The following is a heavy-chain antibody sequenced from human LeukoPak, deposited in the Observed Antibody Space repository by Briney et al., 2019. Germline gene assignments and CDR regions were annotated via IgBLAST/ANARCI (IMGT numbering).Heavy chain of an antibody. CDR1: GFTFSQYW. J-gene: IGHJ4*02. D-gene: IGHD3-10*01. V-gene: IGHV3-23*01. CDR2: ISGSGGST. Sequence: GGSLRLSCVASGFTFSQYWMTWVRQAPGKGLEWVSAISGSGGSTYYADSVKGRFTISRDNSKNTLYLQMNSLRAEDTAVYYCAKMYYYGSGSYSYYFDYWGQGTLVTVSS. CDR3: AKMYYYGSGSYSYYFDY.